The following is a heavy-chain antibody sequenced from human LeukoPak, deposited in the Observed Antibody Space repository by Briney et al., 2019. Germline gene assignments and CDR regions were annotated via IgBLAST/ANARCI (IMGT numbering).Heavy chain of an antibody. J-gene: IGHJ5*02. CDR2: MNPNSGNT. V-gene: IGHV1-8*01. Sequence: ASVKVSCKASGYTFTSYDINWVRQATGQGLEWMGWMNPNSGNTGYARKFQGRVTMTRNTSITTAYMELSSLRSEDTAVYYCARGERSGSLVDPWGQGTLVIVSS. CDR1: GYTFTSYD. D-gene: IGHD3-3*01. CDR3: ARGERSGSLVDP.